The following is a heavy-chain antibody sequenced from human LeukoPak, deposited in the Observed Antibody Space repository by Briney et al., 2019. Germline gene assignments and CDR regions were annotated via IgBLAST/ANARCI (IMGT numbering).Heavy chain of an antibody. D-gene: IGHD2-21*02. J-gene: IGHJ4*02. V-gene: IGHV3-30*02. CDR3: AKDLGVVVTATFDY. CDR2: IRYDGTFK. CDR1: GFTFNRYG. Sequence: GGSLRLSCAAVGFTFNRYGMHWVRQAPGKGLEWVAFIRYDGTFKYYADPVKGRFTISRDNSKNTLYLQMNSLRAEDTAVYYCAKDLGVVVTATFDYWGQGTLVTVSS.